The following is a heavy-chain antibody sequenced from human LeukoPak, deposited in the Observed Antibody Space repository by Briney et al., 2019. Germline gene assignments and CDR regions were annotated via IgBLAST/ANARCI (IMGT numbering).Heavy chain of an antibody. CDR1: GGSISSYY. CDR2: IYYSGST. Sequence: SETLSLTCTVSGGSISSYYWSWIRQPPGKGLEWIGYIYYSGSTNYNPSLMSRVTISVDTSKNQFSLKLSSVTAADTAVYYCARGESGGSGRYYFDYWGQGTLVTVSS. J-gene: IGHJ4*02. V-gene: IGHV4-59*01. CDR3: ARGESGGSGRYYFDY. D-gene: IGHD3-10*01.